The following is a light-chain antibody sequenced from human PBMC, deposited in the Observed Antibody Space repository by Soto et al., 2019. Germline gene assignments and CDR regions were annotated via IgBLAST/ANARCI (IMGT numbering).Light chain of an antibody. CDR2: YDS. CDR3: QVWDGASDRPV. V-gene: IGLV3-21*04. CDR1: NIGSKS. Sequence: SYELTQPTSVSVAPGETASITCGGNNIGSKSVHWYQQRPGQAPVMVISYDSARPSGIPERFSGSNSGSTATLTISGVEAGDEADFYCQVWDGASDRPVFGGGTKVTVL. J-gene: IGLJ2*01.